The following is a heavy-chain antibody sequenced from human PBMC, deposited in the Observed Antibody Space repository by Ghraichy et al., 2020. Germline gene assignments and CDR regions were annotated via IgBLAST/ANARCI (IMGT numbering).Heavy chain of an antibody. CDR1: GFIFSSHE. J-gene: IGHJ4*02. CDR2: ISTSGSTI. V-gene: IGHV3-48*03. Sequence: SLNISCAASGFIFSSHEMNWVHRAPGKGLEWLSYISTSGSTIFYADSAKGRFTMSRDNAKNSLYLQMNSLRAEDTAVYYCARHCSTGTCHFDYWGQGTLVTVSS. D-gene: IGHD2-15*01. CDR3: ARHCSTGTCHFDY.